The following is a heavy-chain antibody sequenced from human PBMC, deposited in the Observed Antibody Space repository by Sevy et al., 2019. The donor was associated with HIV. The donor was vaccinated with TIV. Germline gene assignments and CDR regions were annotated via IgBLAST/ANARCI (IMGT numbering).Heavy chain of an antibody. D-gene: IGHD3-16*01. Sequence: SETLSLTCTVSGGSISSSNYYWGWIRQPPGKGLEWIGHIYYSGSIFHNPSLKGRVTISVDTSKNQFSLKLRSVTAADTAVYYCANIGGGVSKVHGFHYWGQGTLVTVSS. CDR2: IYYSGSI. CDR1: GGSISSSNYY. CDR3: ANIGGGVSKVHGFHY. J-gene: IGHJ4*02. V-gene: IGHV4-39*01.